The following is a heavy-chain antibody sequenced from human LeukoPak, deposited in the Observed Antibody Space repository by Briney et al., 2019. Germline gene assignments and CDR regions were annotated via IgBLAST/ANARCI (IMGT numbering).Heavy chain of an antibody. CDR2: ISGSGGST. Sequence: GASLRLSRAASGFTFSSYAMSWVRQAPGKGLEWVSAISGSGGSTYYADSVKGRFTISRDNSKNTLYLQMNSLRAEDTAVYYCAKDRDCSGGSCYSDYWGQGTLVTVSS. CDR1: GFTFSSYA. V-gene: IGHV3-23*01. D-gene: IGHD2-15*01. CDR3: AKDRDCSGGSCYSDY. J-gene: IGHJ4*02.